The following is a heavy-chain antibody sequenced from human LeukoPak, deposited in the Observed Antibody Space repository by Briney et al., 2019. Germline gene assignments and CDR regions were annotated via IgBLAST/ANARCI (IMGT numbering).Heavy chain of an antibody. CDR1: GGSMNNDY. V-gene: IGHV4-59*01. CDR3: ARDPFD. J-gene: IGHJ4*02. CDR2: LSYSGTT. Sequence: SEALSLTCTLSGGSMNNDYWSWVRQPPGKGLEWIGYLSYSGTTKYNPSFKSRVTISVDTSKNLFSLKLTSVTAADTAVYYCARDPFDWGQGTLVIVSS.